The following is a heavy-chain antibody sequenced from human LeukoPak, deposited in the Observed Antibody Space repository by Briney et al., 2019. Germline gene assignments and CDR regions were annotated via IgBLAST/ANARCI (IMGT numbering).Heavy chain of an antibody. CDR2: IKSKTDGGTT. J-gene: IGHJ5*02. Sequence: GGSLRLSCAASGFTFSNAWMSWVRQAPGKGLEWVGRIKSKTDGGTTDYAAPVKGRFTISRDDSKNTLYLQMNSLKTEDTAVYYCTTDSAKFLIVAIGCDPWGQGTLVTVSS. D-gene: IGHD2-15*01. V-gene: IGHV3-15*01. CDR1: GFTFSNAW. CDR3: TTDSAKFLIVAIGCDP.